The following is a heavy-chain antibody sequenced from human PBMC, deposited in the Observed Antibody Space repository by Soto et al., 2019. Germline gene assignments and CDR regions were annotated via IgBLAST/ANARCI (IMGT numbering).Heavy chain of an antibody. CDR1: GFTFSNYG. D-gene: IGHD1-26*01. V-gene: IGHV3-33*01. CDR2: IWHDGNNK. CDR3: ASDLVGASDSYGLDL. Sequence: GGSLRLSCAASGFTFSNYGMHWVRQAPGKGLEWVAIIWHDGNNKYYADSVRGRFIISRDNSKNRLYLQMNSLRAEDTAVYYCASDLVGASDSYGLDLWGQGTPVTVSS. J-gene: IGHJ6*02.